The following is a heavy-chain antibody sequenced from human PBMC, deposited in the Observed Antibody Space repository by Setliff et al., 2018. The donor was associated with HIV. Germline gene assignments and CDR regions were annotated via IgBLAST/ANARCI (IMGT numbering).Heavy chain of an antibody. Sequence: PSETLSLTCTVSGGSVGSSSYYWAWLRQPPGKGLEWIGSIYYTGNTKYNPSLESRVTFSIDTSENQFSLRLASVTAADTAIYYCARDDSIVLVPAIMRGDGFDFWGQGRMVTVS. CDR2: IYYTGNT. J-gene: IGHJ3*01. D-gene: IGHD2-2*01. CDR1: GGSVGSSSYY. CDR3: ARDDSIVLVPAIMRGDGFDF. V-gene: IGHV4-39*07.